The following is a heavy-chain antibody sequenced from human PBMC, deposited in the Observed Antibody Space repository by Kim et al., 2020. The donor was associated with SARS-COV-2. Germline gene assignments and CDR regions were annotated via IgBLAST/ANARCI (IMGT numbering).Heavy chain of an antibody. D-gene: IGHD1-1*01. CDR3: ARDWNGDFDL. CDR2: IKEDGSKK. CDR1: GFSFNTYW. Sequence: GGSLRLSCAASGFSFNTYWMNWVRQAPGKGLEWVANIKEDGSKKFSVDSVEGRFTISRDNAKNSLYLQMNNLRVEDTAVYYCARDWNGDFDLWGQGTLVTVSS. J-gene: IGHJ4*02. V-gene: IGHV3-7*01.